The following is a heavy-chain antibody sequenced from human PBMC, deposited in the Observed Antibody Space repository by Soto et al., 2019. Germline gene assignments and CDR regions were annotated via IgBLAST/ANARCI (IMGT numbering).Heavy chain of an antibody. CDR2: IYDSGST. V-gene: IGHV4-59*01. Sequence: PSETLSLTCTVSGGSISSYYWSWVRQPPGKGLEGIGYIYDSGSTNYNPSLKSRVTISVDTSKNQCSLKLSSGTAADTAVYYCARGGRWLQFIYWGQGTLVTVSS. CDR3: ARGGRWLQFIY. J-gene: IGHJ4*02. D-gene: IGHD5-12*01. CDR1: GGSISSYY.